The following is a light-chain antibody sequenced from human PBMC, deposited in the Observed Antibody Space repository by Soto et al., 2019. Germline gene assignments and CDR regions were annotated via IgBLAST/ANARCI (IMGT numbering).Light chain of an antibody. V-gene: IGKV3-20*01. Sequence: EIVLTQSPGTLSLSPGERATLSCRASQSVSSSYLAWYQQKPGQAPRLLIYGASSRATGIPDRFSGSGSGTDFTLTISRLELEDFAVYYCQQYGISPSTFGGGTKV. J-gene: IGKJ4*01. CDR2: GAS. CDR3: QQYGISPST. CDR1: QSVSSSY.